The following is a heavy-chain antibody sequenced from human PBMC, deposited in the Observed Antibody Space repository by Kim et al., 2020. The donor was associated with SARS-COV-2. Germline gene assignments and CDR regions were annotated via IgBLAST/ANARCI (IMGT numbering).Heavy chain of an antibody. CDR2: INHSGST. V-gene: IGHV4-34*01. D-gene: IGHD7-27*01. CDR1: GGSFSGYY. CDR3: ARGPNWGKAFDI. J-gene: IGHJ3*02. Sequence: SETLSLTCAVYGGSFSGYYWSWIRQPPGKGLEWIGEINHSGSTNYNPSLKSRVTISVDTSKNQFSLKLSSVTAADTAVYYCARGPNWGKAFDIWGQGTMVTVSS.